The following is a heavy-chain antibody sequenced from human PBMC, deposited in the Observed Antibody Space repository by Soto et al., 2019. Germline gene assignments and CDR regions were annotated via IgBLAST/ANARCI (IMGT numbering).Heavy chain of an antibody. CDR3: ARESQHLYYGDYVSY. D-gene: IGHD4-17*01. J-gene: IGHJ4*02. Sequence: GGSLRLSCAASGFTFSSYWMSWVRQAPGKGLEWVANIKQDGSEKYYVDSVKGRFTISRDNAKNSLYLQMNSLRAEDTAVYYCARESQHLYYGDYVSYWGQGTLVTVSS. CDR1: GFTFSSYW. V-gene: IGHV3-7*01. CDR2: IKQDGSEK.